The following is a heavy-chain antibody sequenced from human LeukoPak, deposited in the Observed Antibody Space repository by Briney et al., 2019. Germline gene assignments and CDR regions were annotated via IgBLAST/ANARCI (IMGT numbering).Heavy chain of an antibody. CDR1: GFTFSDYY. V-gene: IGHV3-11*01. D-gene: IGHD1/OR15-1a*01. J-gene: IGHJ6*03. CDR2: ISSSGSTI. Sequence: GGSLRLSCAASGFTFSDYYMSWIRQAPGKGLEWVSYISSSGSTIYYADSVKGRFTISRDNAKNSLYLQMNSLRAEDTAVYYCARVGLEQELYYYYMDVWGKGTTVTVSS. CDR3: ARVGLEQELYYYYMDV.